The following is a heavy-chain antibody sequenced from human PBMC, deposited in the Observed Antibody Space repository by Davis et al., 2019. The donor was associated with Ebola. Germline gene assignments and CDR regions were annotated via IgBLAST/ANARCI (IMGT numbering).Heavy chain of an antibody. CDR1: GFTFSRFD. J-gene: IGHJ2*01. CDR2: IGPLGDA. CDR3: ARIFSWGYFDL. Sequence: GESLKISCVASGFTFSRFDMHWVRQRTGKGLEWVSRIGPLGDALYPDSVRGRFIMSRDNGKNSLYLQMNSLGAGDTAVYFCARIFSWGYFDLWGRGVLVTVSS. D-gene: IGHD3-3*01. V-gene: IGHV3-13*01.